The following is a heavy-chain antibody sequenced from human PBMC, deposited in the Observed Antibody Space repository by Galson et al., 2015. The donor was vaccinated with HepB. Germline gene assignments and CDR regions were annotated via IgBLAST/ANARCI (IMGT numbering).Heavy chain of an antibody. CDR1: GFTFDDYA. V-gene: IGHV3-43*02. D-gene: IGHD6-13*01. CDR2: ISWDGGST. J-gene: IGHJ6*03. Sequence: SLRLSCAASGFTFDDYAMHWVRQAPGKGLEWVSLISWDGGSTYYADSVKGRFTISRDNSKNSLYLQMNSLRTEDTALYYCAKGLDRSSWPYYYYMDVWGKGTTATVSS. CDR3: AKGLDRSSWPYYYYMDV.